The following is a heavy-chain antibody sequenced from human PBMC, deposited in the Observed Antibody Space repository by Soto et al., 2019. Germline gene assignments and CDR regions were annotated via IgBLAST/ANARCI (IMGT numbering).Heavy chain of an antibody. CDR3: AKFLGGIPARPFDS. CDR1: GFTFSDSY. V-gene: IGHV3-11*01. J-gene: IGHJ4*02. D-gene: IGHD6-6*01. CDR2: ISGSAITT. Sequence: QVQLVESGGGLVKPGGSVRLSCAASGFTFSDSYMSWVRQAPGKGLEWVSYISGSAITTSHADSVKGRFTISRDNGKNSVYLQMDSLRAGDTAVYYCAKFLGGIPARPFDSWGQGTLVTVSS.